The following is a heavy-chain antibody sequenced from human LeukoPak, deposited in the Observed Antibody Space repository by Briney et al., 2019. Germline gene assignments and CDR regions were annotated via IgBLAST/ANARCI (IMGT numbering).Heavy chain of an antibody. CDR3: ARDGIAAADYYFDY. Sequence: GGSLTLSCAASGFTFSSYAMHWVRQAPGKGLEWVAVISYDGSNKYYADSVKGRFTISRDNSKNTLYLQMNSLRAEDTAVYYCARDGIAAADYYFDYWGQGTLVTVSS. CDR2: ISYDGSNK. V-gene: IGHV3-30-3*01. J-gene: IGHJ4*02. CDR1: GFTFSSYA. D-gene: IGHD6-13*01.